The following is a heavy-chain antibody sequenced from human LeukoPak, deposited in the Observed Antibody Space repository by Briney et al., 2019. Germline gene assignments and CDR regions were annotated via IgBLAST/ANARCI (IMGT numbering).Heavy chain of an antibody. CDR3: ARDSGLRYFDWSIYGMDV. D-gene: IGHD3-9*01. Sequence: ASVKVSCKASGYTFTSYGISWVRQAPGQGLEWMGWINAYNGNTNYAQKLQGRVTMTTDTSTSTAYMELRSLRSDDTAVYYCARDSGLRYFDWSIYGMDVWGKGTTGTVSS. CDR1: GYTFTSYG. J-gene: IGHJ6*04. V-gene: IGHV1-18*04. CDR2: INAYNGNT.